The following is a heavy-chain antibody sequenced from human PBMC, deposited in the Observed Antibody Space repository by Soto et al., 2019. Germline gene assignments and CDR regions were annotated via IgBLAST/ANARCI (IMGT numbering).Heavy chain of an antibody. Sequence: GGSLRLSCAASGFTFSSYGMHWVRQAPGKGLEWVAVISYDGSNKYYADSVKGRFTISRDNSKNTLYLQMNSLRAEDTAVYYCAKDHNYYDILTGYYMGYYYGMDVWGQGTTVTVSS. CDR1: GFTFSSYG. CDR3: AKDHNYYDILTGYYMGYYYGMDV. J-gene: IGHJ6*02. V-gene: IGHV3-30*18. D-gene: IGHD3-9*01. CDR2: ISYDGSNK.